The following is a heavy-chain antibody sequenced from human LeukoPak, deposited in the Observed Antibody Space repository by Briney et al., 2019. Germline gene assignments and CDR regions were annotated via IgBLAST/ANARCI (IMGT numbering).Heavy chain of an antibody. CDR1: GDSISSYY. CDR2: IYYSGST. CDR3: ARAPWGSYFDY. V-gene: IGHV4-59*01. D-gene: IGHD7-27*01. Sequence: SETLSLTCTVSGDSISSYYWSWIRQPPGKGLEWIGYIYYSGSTNYNPSLKSRVTISVDTSKNQFSLKLSSVTAADTAVYYCARAPWGSYFDYWGQGTLVTVSS. J-gene: IGHJ4*02.